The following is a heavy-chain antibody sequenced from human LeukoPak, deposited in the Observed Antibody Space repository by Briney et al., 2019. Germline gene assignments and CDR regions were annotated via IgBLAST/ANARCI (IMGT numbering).Heavy chain of an antibody. CDR3: AKSVYHSGNY. V-gene: IGHV3-23*01. CDR2: ISGGTT. D-gene: IGHD3-10*01. Sequence: PGGSLRLSCVASGFTFSDYAMTWVRQAPGKGLEWVSSISGGTTYYADSVKGRFTISRDNSKNTVSLQMNSLRAEDTAVYYCAKSVYHSGNYWGQGTLVTVSS. J-gene: IGHJ4*02. CDR1: GFTFSDYA.